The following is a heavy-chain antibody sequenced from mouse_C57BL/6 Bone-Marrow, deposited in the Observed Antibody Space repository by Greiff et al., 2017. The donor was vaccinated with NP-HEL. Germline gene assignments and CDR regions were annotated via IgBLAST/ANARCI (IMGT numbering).Heavy chain of an antibody. D-gene: IGHD4-1*02. CDR3: ARNQLGRFAY. J-gene: IGHJ3*01. V-gene: IGHV2-2*01. CDR2: IWSGGST. Sequence: VKLVESGPGLVQPSQSLSITCTVSGFSLTSYGVHWVRQSPGKGLEWLGVIWSGGSTDYNAAFISRLSISKDNSKSQVFFKMNSLQADDTAIYYCARNQLGRFAYWGQGTLVTVSA. CDR1: GFSLTSYG.